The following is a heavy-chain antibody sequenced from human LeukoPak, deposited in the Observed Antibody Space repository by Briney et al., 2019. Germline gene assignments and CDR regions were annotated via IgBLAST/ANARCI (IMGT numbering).Heavy chain of an antibody. V-gene: IGHV1-2*02. J-gene: IGHJ4*02. CDR2: INPNSGAT. CDR1: GYTFTGNY. Sequence: GASVKVSCKASGYTFTGNYMHWVRQAPGQGLEWMGWINPNSGATNYSQKFQGRVTMTRDTSINTAYMELSSLGSDDTALYYCVRDPSDIVVVPAAKLDYWGQGTLVTVSS. CDR3: VRDPSDIVVVPAAKLDY. D-gene: IGHD2-2*01.